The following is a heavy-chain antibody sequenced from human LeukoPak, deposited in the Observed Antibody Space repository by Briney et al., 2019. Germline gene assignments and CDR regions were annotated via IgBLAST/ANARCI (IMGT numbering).Heavy chain of an antibody. V-gene: IGHV4-59*01. CDR1: DGSINSYY. CDR2: IYYNGNT. CDR3: ARGRSDYYGMDV. J-gene: IGHJ6*02. Sequence: PSETLSLTCSVSDGSINSYYWNWIRRPPGKGLEWIGYIYYNGNTNYSPSLKSRVTMSVDTSKNLFSLKVSSVTAADTAVYYCARGRSDYYGMDVWGQGTTVTVSS. D-gene: IGHD1-26*01.